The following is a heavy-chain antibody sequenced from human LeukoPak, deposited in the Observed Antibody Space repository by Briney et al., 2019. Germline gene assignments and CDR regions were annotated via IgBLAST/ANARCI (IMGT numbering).Heavy chain of an antibody. J-gene: IGHJ4*02. CDR3: ARDVAVAGEYYFDY. CDR1: GGSISSGGYS. CDR2: IYHSGST. Sequence: SETLSLTCTVSGGSISSGGYSWSWIRQPPGKGLEWIGYIYHSGSTYYNPSLKSRVTISVDTSKNQFSLKLSSVTAADTAVYYCARDVAVAGEYYFDYWGQGTLVTVSS. D-gene: IGHD6-19*01. V-gene: IGHV4-30-2*01.